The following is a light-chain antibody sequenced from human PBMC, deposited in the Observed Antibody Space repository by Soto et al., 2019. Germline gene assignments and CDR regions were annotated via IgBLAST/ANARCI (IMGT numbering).Light chain of an antibody. V-gene: IGKV1-39*01. J-gene: IGKJ3*01. Sequence: DIQMTQSPSSLSASVGDRVTITCRASQSISSYLNWYQQKPGKAPKLLIYAASSLQSGVPSRFSGSGSGTDFTLTISSLQPEDVATYYCQQSYSTPFTFGPGTKGDIK. CDR1: QSISSY. CDR2: AAS. CDR3: QQSYSTPFT.